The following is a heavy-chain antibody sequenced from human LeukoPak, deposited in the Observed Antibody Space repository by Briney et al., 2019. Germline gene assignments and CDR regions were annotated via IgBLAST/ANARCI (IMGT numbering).Heavy chain of an antibody. D-gene: IGHD5-24*01. CDR1: GYTFTGYF. Sequence: ASVKVSCKASGYTFTGYFMNWVRQAPGKGREWRGRINPKTGGTNYAQKFQGRVTITRDTSITTGYMELTTLRSDDTAVYYCARVGDGLNDAFDMSGPGTLVTVSS. CDR2: INPKTGGT. CDR3: ARVGDGLNDAFDM. J-gene: IGHJ3*02. V-gene: IGHV1-2*06.